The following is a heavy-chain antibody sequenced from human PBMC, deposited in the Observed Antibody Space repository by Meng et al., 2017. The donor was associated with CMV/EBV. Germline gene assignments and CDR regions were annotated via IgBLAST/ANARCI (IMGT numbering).Heavy chain of an antibody. CDR3: ARDGRGFGIQLWTNFDY. Sequence: ASVKVSCKASGYTFTGYYMYWVRQAPGQGLEWMGWINPNSGGTNYAQKFQGRVTMTRDTSISTAYMELSRLRSDDTAVYYCARDGRGFGIQLWTNFDYWGQGTLVTVSS. V-gene: IGHV1-2*02. CDR1: GYTFTGYY. CDR2: INPNSGGT. J-gene: IGHJ4*02. D-gene: IGHD5-18*01.